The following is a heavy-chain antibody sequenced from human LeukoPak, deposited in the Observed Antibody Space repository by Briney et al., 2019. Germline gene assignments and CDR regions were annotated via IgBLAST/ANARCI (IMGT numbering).Heavy chain of an antibody. V-gene: IGHV4-39*02. CDR2: VYYGRSP. Sequence: KPSETLSLTCTVSGDSISRSTYYWAWIRQPPGKGLEWIGSVYYGRSPHFNPSLESRATISVDTSKNHFSLKMSSVTAADTAVYYCARSSGTGTFSYWGQGTLVTVSS. CDR3: ARSSGTGTFSY. CDR1: GDSISRSTYY. D-gene: IGHD6-25*01. J-gene: IGHJ4*02.